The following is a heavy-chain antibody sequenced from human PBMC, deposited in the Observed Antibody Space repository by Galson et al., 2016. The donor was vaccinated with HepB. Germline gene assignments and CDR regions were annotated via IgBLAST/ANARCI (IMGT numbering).Heavy chain of an antibody. V-gene: IGHV1-69*06. CDR3: ARDVGNIAAAVGRFDP. CDR1: GGTFSSYD. D-gene: IGHD6-13*01. J-gene: IGHJ5*02. Sequence: SVKVSCKASGGTFSSYDISWVRQVPGQGLEWMGGIIPMFGTPKYAQKFQGRVTIIADKSTSTAYMEVSSLTSEDTAVYFCARDVGNIAAAVGRFDPWGQGTLVTVSS. CDR2: IIPMFGTP.